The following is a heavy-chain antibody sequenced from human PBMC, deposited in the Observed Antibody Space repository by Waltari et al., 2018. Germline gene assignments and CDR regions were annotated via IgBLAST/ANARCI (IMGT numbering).Heavy chain of an antibody. CDR2: ISGSSSTI. J-gene: IGHJ4*02. CDR3: ARGLKQQQLVYI. Sequence: EVQLVESGGGLVQPGGPLRLSCAASGFTFSTYSMNWVRQAPGKGLGWVSYISGSSSTIYYADSVKGRFTISRDNAKNSLYLQMNSLRAEDTAVYYCARGLKQQQLVYIWGQGTLVTVSS. V-gene: IGHV3-48*04. D-gene: IGHD6-13*01. CDR1: GFTFSTYS.